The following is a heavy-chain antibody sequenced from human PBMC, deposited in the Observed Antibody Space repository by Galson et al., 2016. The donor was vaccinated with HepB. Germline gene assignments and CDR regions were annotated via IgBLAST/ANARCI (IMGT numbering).Heavy chain of an antibody. CDR3: ARAWTLVRGVLRAAYGLDV. V-gene: IGHV1-69*13. J-gene: IGHJ6*02. Sequence: SVKVSCKVSGGSFSSEAISWVRQGPGQGLEWMGGIIPMFGTADYAQKLQGRVTITADESKKTAYMELSSLRPEDTAVYYCARAWTLVRGVLRAAYGLDVWGQGTTVTVSS. CDR2: IIPMFGTA. D-gene: IGHD3-10*01. CDR1: GGSFSSEA.